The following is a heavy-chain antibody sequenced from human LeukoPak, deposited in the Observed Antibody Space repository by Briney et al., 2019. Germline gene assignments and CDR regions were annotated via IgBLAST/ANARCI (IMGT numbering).Heavy chain of an antibody. D-gene: IGHD2-15*01. V-gene: IGHV3-23*01. CDR2: ISVGGGST. CDR1: GFTFSNYP. CDR3: ARKVLGGHLDH. J-gene: IGHJ4*02. Sequence: GGSLRLSCTASGFTFSNYPMTWVRQAPGRGLEWVSAISVGGGSTYYGDSVKGRFTISRDDSKTTLYLQMNSLRADDMAVYYCARKVLGGHLDHWGQGTLVSVSS.